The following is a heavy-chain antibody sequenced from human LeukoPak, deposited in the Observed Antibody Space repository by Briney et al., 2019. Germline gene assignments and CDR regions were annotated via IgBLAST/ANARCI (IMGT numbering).Heavy chain of an antibody. CDR2: ISWNSGSI. Sequence: GGSLRLSCAASGFTFDDYAMHWVRQAPGKGLEWVSGISWNSGSIGYADSVKGRFTISRDNAKNSLYLQMNRLRAEDTALYYCAKDSNYDFWSGYYTAGFDYWGQGTLVTVSS. CDR1: GFTFDDYA. J-gene: IGHJ4*02. V-gene: IGHV3-9*01. D-gene: IGHD3-3*01. CDR3: AKDSNYDFWSGYYTAGFDY.